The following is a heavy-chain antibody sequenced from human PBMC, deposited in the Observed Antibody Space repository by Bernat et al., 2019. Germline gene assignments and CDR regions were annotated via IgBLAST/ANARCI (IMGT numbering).Heavy chain of an antibody. V-gene: IGHV4-39*01. CDR1: GGSIGSSGYS. J-gene: IGHJ5*02. CDR3: TRHSVGASIWFDP. Sequence: QLQLQESGPGLVKPSETLSLTCIVSGGSIGSSGYSWAWIRQSPGKGLEWIGSVFYSGSTYYNPSFNSRVTTSIDRSKNQFSLKLASVTAADTAVYHCTRHSVGASIWFDPWGQGTLVTVSS. D-gene: IGHD1-26*01. CDR2: VFYSGST.